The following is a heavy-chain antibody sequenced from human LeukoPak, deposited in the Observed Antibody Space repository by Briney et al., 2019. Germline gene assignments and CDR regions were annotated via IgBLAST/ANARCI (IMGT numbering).Heavy chain of an antibody. V-gene: IGHV3-23*01. J-gene: IGHJ1*01. D-gene: IGHD3-16*01. CDR3: AKRGYVSPEEYFQH. CDR1: GFTFSSYA. CDR2: ISGSGGST. Sequence: GGSLRLSCAASGFTFSSYAMSWVRQAPGKALEWVSAISGSGGSTYYADSVKGRFTISRDNSKNTLYLQMNSLRAEDTAVYYCAKRGYVSPEEYFQHWGQGTLVTVSS.